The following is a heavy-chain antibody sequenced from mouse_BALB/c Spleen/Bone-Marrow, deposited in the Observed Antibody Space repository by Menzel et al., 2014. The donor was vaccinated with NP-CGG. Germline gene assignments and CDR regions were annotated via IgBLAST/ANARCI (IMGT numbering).Heavy chain of an antibody. D-gene: IGHD2-10*01. J-gene: IGHJ3*01. CDR3: ASTYYGNPFAY. Sequence: EVQLVESGGGLVPPGGSLKLSCATSGFTFSDYYMYWVRQTQEKRLEWVAYISNGGGSTYYPDTVKGRFTISRDNAKNTLYLQMSRLKSEDTAMYYCASTYYGNPFAYWGQGTLVTVSA. CDR1: GFTFSDYY. V-gene: IGHV5-12*02. CDR2: ISNGGGST.